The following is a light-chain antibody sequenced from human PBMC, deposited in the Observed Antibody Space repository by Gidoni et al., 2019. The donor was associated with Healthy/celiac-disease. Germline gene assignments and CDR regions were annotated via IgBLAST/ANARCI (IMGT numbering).Light chain of an antibody. CDR3: QQYNNWPPYT. V-gene: IGKV3-15*01. CDR2: GAS. Sequence: ATLSCRASQSVSSNLAWYQQKPGQAPRLLIYGASTRATGIPARFSGSGSGTEFTLTISSLQSEDFAVYDCQQYNNWPPYTFGQXTKLEIK. CDR1: QSVSSN. J-gene: IGKJ2*01.